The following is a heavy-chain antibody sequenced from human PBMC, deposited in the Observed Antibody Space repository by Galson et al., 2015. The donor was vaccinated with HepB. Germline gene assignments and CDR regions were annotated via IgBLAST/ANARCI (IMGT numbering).Heavy chain of an antibody. D-gene: IGHD3-10*01. CDR2: IYSGSRT. CDR3: ARDRGLYGSGSYAVDY. J-gene: IGHJ4*02. Sequence: SLRLSCAASGFTVRSNYMSWVRQAPGKGLECVSVIYSGSRTYYADSVKGRFTISRDNSKNTLFLQMNSLRTEDTAVYYCARDRGLYGSGSYAVDYWGQGTPVTVAS. CDR1: GFTVRSNY. V-gene: IGHV3-66*02.